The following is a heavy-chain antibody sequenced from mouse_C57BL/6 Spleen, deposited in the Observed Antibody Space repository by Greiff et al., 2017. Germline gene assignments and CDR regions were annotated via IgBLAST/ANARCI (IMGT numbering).Heavy chain of an antibody. CDR2: IYPGNSDT. CDR1: GYTFTSYW. CDR3: TSTTVVDWYFDV. V-gene: IGHV1-5*01. J-gene: IGHJ1*03. Sequence: VQLQQSGTVLARPGASVKMSCKTSGYTFTSYWMHWVKQRPGQGLEWIGAIYPGNSDTSYNQKFKGKAKLTAVTSASTAYMELSSLTSEDSAVDYCTSTTVVDWYFDVWGTGTTVTVSS. D-gene: IGHD1-1*01.